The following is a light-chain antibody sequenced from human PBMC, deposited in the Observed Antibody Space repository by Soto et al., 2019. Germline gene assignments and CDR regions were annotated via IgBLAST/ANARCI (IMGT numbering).Light chain of an antibody. CDR1: SSDVGAYNY. V-gene: IGLV2-11*01. Sequence: QSALTQPRSVSGSPGQSVTISCTGTSSDVGAYNYVSWYQQQPGKAPKLIIYDVSQRPSGVPDRLSGSKSDNTAYLTISGLQTEDEADYYCCSYAGDYTLVFGGGTKLTVL. CDR3: CSYAGDYTLV. J-gene: IGLJ3*02. CDR2: DVS.